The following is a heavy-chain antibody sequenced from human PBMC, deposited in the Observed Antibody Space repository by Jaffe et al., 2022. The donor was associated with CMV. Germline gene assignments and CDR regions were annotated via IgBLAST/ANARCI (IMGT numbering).Heavy chain of an antibody. V-gene: IGHV1-69*01. CDR3: ARDRQGTGDRLWFGAGGAGRYYGMDV. CDR2: IIPIFGTA. J-gene: IGHJ6*02. D-gene: IGHD3-10*01. CDR1: GGTFSSYA. Sequence: QVQLVQSGAEVKKPGSSVKVSCKASGGTFSSYAISWVRQAPGQGLEWMGGIIPIFGTANYAQKFQGRVTITADESTSTAYMELSSLRSEDTAVYYCARDRQGTGDRLWFGAGGAGRYYGMDVWGQGTTVTVSS.